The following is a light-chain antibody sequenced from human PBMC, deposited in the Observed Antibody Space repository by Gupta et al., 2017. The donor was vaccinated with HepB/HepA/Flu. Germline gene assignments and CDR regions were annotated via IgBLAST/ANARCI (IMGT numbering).Light chain of an antibody. CDR3: QQGSSIPLS. Sequence: DIQLTQSPSSLSASVGDRVTITCRASQSIANYLNWYQHKPGEAPKLLIYAAFHLQSGVPSRFSGGGSGTDFTLTISYLQPEDFATYYCQQGSSIPLSFGQGTKVEI. V-gene: IGKV1-39*01. J-gene: IGKJ2*03. CDR1: QSIANY. CDR2: AAF.